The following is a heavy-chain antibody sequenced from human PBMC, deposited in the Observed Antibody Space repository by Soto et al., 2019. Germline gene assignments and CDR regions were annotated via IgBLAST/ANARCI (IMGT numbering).Heavy chain of an antibody. D-gene: IGHD6-19*01. CDR2: ISSSSSTI. J-gene: IGHJ5*02. CDR1: GFTFSSYS. Sequence: GGSLRLSCAASGFTFSSYSMNWVRQAPGKGLEWVSYISSSSSTIYYADSVKGRFTISRDNAKNSLYLQMNSLRAEDTAVYYCARGPLPGRAVDDNWFDPWGQGTLVTVSS. CDR3: ARGPLPGRAVDDNWFDP. V-gene: IGHV3-48*04.